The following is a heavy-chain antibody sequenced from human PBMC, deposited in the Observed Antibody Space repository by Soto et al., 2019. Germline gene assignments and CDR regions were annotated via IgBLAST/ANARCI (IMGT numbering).Heavy chain of an antibody. CDR1: GFTFSSYA. Sequence: PGGSLRLSCAASGFTFSSYAMHWVRQAPGKGLEWVAVISYDGSNKYYADSVKGRFTISRDNSKNTLYLQMNSLRAEDTAVYYCVRGSLVGATIYYYYYGMDVWGQGTTVTVSS. V-gene: IGHV3-30-3*01. CDR2: ISYDGSNK. D-gene: IGHD1-26*01. CDR3: VRGSLVGATIYYYYYGMDV. J-gene: IGHJ6*02.